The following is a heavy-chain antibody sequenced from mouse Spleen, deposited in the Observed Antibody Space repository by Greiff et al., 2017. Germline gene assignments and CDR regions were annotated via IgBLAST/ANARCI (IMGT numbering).Heavy chain of an antibody. D-gene: IGHD1-3*01. CDR2: INYDGSST. CDR1: GFTFSDYY. Sequence: EVMLVESEGGLVQPGSSMKLSCTASGFTFSDYYMAWVRQVPEKGLEWVANINYDGSSTYYLDSLKSRFIISRDNAKNILYLQMSSLKSEDTATYYCASLNFSWFAYWGQGTLVTVSA. V-gene: IGHV5-16*01. CDR3: ASLNFSWFAY. J-gene: IGHJ3*01.